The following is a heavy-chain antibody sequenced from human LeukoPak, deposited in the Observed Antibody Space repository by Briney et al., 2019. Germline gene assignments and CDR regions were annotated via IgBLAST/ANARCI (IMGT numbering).Heavy chain of an antibody. CDR1: GGSISSYY. D-gene: IGHD3-9*01. CDR3: ARDLRYFDWTSEYNWFDP. CDR2: IYTSGST. Sequence: SGTLSLTCTVSGGSISSYYWSWIRQPAGKGLEWIGRIYTSGSTNYNPSLKSRVTMSVDTSKNQFSLKLSSVTAADTAVYYCARDLRYFDWTSEYNWFDPWGQGTLVTVSS. J-gene: IGHJ5*02. V-gene: IGHV4-4*07.